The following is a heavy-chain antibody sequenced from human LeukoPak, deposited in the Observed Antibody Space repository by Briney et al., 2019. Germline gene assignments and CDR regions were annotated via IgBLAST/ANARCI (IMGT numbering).Heavy chain of an antibody. J-gene: IGHJ6*02. D-gene: IGHD4-17*01. Sequence: GGSLRLSCAASGFPFSSYAMHWVRQAPGKGLEWVAVISYDGSNKYYADSVKGRFTISRDNSKNTLYLQMNSLRAEDTAVYYCAKDRTVTPRTGYYYYYGMDVWGQGTTVTVSS. V-gene: IGHV3-30-3*01. CDR2: ISYDGSNK. CDR3: AKDRTVTPRTGYYYYYGMDV. CDR1: GFPFSSYA.